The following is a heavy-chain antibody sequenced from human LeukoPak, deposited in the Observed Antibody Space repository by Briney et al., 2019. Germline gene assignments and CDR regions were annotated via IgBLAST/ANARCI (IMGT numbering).Heavy chain of an antibody. V-gene: IGHV1-18*01. CDR2: ISAYNGNT. Sequence: ASVKVSCKASGYTFTSYGISWVRQAPGQGLEWMGWISAYNGNTNYAQKLQGRVTMTTDTSTSTAYMELRSLRSDDTAVYYCARLVGVGSQQWLGTDAFDIWGQGTMVTVSS. CDR1: GYTFTSYG. CDR3: ARLVGVGSQQWLGTDAFDI. D-gene: IGHD6-19*01. J-gene: IGHJ3*02.